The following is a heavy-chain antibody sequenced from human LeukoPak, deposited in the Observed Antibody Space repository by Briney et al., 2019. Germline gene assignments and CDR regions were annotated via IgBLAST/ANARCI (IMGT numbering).Heavy chain of an antibody. J-gene: IGHJ4*02. D-gene: IGHD3/OR15-3a*01. CDR2: ISGSGSPM. V-gene: IGHV3-48*03. CDR1: GFIFNNYE. CDR3: ARLGRTSVPLDY. Sequence: GGSLRLSCAASGFIFNNYEMNWVRQAPGKGLEWVSSISGSGSPMYYADSVKGRFIISRDNAKDSVSLQMNSLRAEDTAVYFCARLGRTSVPLDYWGQGTLVTVSS.